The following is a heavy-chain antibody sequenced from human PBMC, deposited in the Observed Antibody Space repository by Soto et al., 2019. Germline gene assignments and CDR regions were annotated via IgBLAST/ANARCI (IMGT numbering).Heavy chain of an antibody. V-gene: IGHV4-30-2*01. CDR2: IYHSGST. CDR1: GGSISSGGYS. Sequence: QVQLQESGSGLVKLSQTLSLTCAVSGGSISSGGYSWSWFRQPPGKGLEWIGYIYHSGSTYYNPSLKSRVTISMDTSKNQFSLKLNSVTAADTAVYYCARGHDANNDWGQGTLVTVSS. J-gene: IGHJ4*02. CDR3: ARGHDANND. D-gene: IGHD2-8*01.